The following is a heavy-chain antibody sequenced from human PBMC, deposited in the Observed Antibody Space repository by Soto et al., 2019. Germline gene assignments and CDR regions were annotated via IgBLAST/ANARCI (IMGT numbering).Heavy chain of an antibody. Sequence: GGSLRLSCTASGFTFSDYYMTGIRQAPGKGLERVSYISDSGTTMNYADSVKGRFTISRDNAKNSLYLQMNSLRAEDTAVYYCARDTAFVASGLFDPWGQGTLVTVSS. CDR3: ARDTAFVASGLFDP. V-gene: IGHV3-11*01. D-gene: IGHD3-22*01. J-gene: IGHJ5*02. CDR1: GFTFSDYY. CDR2: ISDSGTTM.